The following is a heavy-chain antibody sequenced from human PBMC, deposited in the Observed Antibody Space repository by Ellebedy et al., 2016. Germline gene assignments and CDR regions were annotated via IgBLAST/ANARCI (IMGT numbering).Heavy chain of an antibody. CDR3: ARDIVRGSPDYLDY. J-gene: IGHJ4*02. CDR1: GFTFSSYW. V-gene: IGHV3-74*01. D-gene: IGHD3-16*02. CDR2: ISIDGSRT. Sequence: GESLKISXSASGFTFSSYWMHWVRQAPGKGLVWVSRISIDGSRTGYADFVKGRFTISRDDSRNTLYLQMNSLRPEDTAVYYCARDIVRGSPDYLDYWGQGTLVTVSS.